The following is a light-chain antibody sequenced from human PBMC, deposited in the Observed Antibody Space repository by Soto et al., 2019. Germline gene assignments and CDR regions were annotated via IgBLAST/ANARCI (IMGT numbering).Light chain of an antibody. CDR2: DVS. CDR3: SSYTSSSSVV. V-gene: IGLV2-14*03. CDR1: SSDVGGYDY. Sequence: QFALTQPASVSGSPGQSLTISCTGTSSDVGGYDYVSWYQHHPGKAPRLMIYDVSNRPSGISNRFSASKSGNTASLTISGLQAEDEADYYCSSYTSSSSVVFGGGTQLTVL. J-gene: IGLJ2*01.